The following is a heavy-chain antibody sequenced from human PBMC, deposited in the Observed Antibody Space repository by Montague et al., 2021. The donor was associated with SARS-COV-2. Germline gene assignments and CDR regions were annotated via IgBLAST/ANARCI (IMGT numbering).Heavy chain of an antibody. CDR1: GASIDTGNHY. J-gene: IGHJ6*02. CDR3: GRDSVSYGLDV. D-gene: IGHD3-16*01. CDR2: IYNSGPT. V-gene: IGHV4-61*09. Sequence: TLSLTCRVSGASIDTGNHYWTWIRQSAGRGLEWIGNIYNSGPTNYNPSLKSRVTISLYRAKNHFSLLLSSVTAADTATYYCGRDSVSYGLDVWGQGTTVTVSS.